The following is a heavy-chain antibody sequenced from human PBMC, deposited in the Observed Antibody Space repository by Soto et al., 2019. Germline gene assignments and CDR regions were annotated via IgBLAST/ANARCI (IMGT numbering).Heavy chain of an antibody. J-gene: IGHJ6*02. CDR1: GGSISSGDYY. D-gene: IGHD6-19*01. V-gene: IGHV4-30-4*01. CDR3: ARVFSAVAGTCYGMDV. CDR2: IYYSGST. Sequence: TLSLTCTVSGGSISSGDYYWSWIRQPPGKGLEWIGYIYYSGSTYYNPSLKSRVTISVDTSKNQFSLKLSSVTAADTAVYYCARVFSAVAGTCYGMDVWGQGTTVTV.